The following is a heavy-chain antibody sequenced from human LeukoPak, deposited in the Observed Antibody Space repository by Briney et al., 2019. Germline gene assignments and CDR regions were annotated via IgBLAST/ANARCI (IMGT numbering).Heavy chain of an antibody. CDR3: ARAHDTSGHYYGWFWDS. CDR2: IYSGGST. D-gene: IGHD3-22*01. Sequence: GGSLRLSCAASGFTVSSNYMSWVRQAPGKGLEWVSVIYSGGSTYYADSVKGRFTISRDNSKNTLYLQMNSLRAEDTAVYYCARAHDTSGHYYGWFWDSWGQGTLVTVSS. CDR1: GFTVSSNY. V-gene: IGHV3-53*01. J-gene: IGHJ4*02.